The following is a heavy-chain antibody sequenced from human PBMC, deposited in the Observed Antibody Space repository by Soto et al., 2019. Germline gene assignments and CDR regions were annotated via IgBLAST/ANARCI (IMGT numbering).Heavy chain of an antibody. CDR2: ISWNSGSI. D-gene: IGHD6-19*01. Sequence: GGSLRLSCAASGFTFDDYAMHWVRQAPGKGLEWVSGISWNSGSIGYADSVKGRFTISRDNAKNSLYLQMNSLRAEDTALYYCAKDAQWLVQSVYFDYWGQGTLVTVSS. V-gene: IGHV3-9*01. CDR3: AKDAQWLVQSVYFDY. CDR1: GFTFDDYA. J-gene: IGHJ4*02.